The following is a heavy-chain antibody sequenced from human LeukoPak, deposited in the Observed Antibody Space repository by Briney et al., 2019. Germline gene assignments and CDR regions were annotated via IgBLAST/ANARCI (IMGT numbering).Heavy chain of an antibody. CDR2: ISDSGGST. D-gene: IGHD2-21*02. J-gene: IGHJ4*02. Sequence: GGSLRLSCAASGFTFSSYEMNWVRQAPGKGLEWVSAISDSGGSTYYADSVKGRFTISRDNSKNTLYLQMNSLRAEDTAVYYCAKARGIVVVTAILDYWGQGTLVTVSS. CDR1: GFTFSSYE. V-gene: IGHV3-23*01. CDR3: AKARGIVVVTAILDY.